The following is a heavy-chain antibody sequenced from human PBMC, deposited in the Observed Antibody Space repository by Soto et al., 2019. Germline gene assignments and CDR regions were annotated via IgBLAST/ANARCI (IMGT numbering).Heavy chain of an antibody. CDR3: ATSYGSGYRAFDY. CDR2: VNPILSMS. D-gene: IGHD3-10*01. Sequence: QVQLVQSGAEVKRPGSSVKVSCKASGDTFSFYSINWVRQAPGLGLEWMGRVNPILSMSNYAQRSQGRVTMTADKSTSTAYMELIGLRSEDTAMYYCATSYGSGYRAFDYWGQGALVTVSS. CDR1: GDTFSFYS. V-gene: IGHV1-69*04. J-gene: IGHJ4*02.